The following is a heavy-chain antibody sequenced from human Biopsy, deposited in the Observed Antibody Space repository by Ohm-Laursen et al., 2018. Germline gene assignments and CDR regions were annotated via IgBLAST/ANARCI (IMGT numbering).Heavy chain of an antibody. Sequence: SLRLSCAASGFTFSSYGMHWVRQAPGKGLEWVAFIFYDGSNTYYADSVKGRFTISRDNSRDTLYLQMSSLRAEDTAVYYCAKDRYNYTPIGGFSMDVWGQGTTVTVSS. CDR2: IFYDGSNT. V-gene: IGHV3-30*02. D-gene: IGHD5-18*01. CDR3: AKDRYNYTPIGGFSMDV. CDR1: GFTFSSYG. J-gene: IGHJ6*02.